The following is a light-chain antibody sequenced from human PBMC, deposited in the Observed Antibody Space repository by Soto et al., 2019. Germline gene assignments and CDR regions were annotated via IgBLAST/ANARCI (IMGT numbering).Light chain of an antibody. J-gene: IGKJ1*01. CDR3: HPHGGSPET. Sequence: VLTQYPCPLSLSPGERYTLSCMASQTVNNNYVAWYQQKPVQATRLLIFRASNKATGIPDRFSGSGSGTEFILTISELEPEDSGIYHCHPHGGSPETVGQVTKVEI. CDR1: QTVNNNY. V-gene: IGKV3-20*01. CDR2: RAS.